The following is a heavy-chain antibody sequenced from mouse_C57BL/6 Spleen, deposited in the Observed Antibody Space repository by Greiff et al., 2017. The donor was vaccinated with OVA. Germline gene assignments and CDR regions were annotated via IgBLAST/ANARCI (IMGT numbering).Heavy chain of an antibody. CDR3: VFIVFYYYGSSYVDY. CDR1: GYTFTDYY. D-gene: IGHD1-1*01. J-gene: IGHJ2*01. V-gene: IGHV1-26*01. CDR2: INPNNGGT. Sequence: EVQLQQSGPELVKPGASVKISCKASGYTFTDYYMNWVKQSHGKSLEWIGDINPNNGGTSYNQKFKGKATLTVDKSSSTAYMELRSLTSEDSAVYYCVFIVFYYYGSSYVDYWGQGTTLTVSS.